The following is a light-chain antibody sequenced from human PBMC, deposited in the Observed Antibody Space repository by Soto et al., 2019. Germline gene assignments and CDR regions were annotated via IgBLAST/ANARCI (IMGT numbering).Light chain of an antibody. CDR2: KVS. J-gene: IGKJ5*01. Sequence: EVVMTQSPLSLPVTLGQPASLSCRSNQSLVHSDGIAYFSWCQQRPGRSPRRLIYKVSNRDSGVPARFSGSGSGTDFALKSSRVEAEDVGVYYCMQGTHWPITFGQGTRLEI. V-gene: IGKV2-30*02. CDR3: MQGTHWPIT. CDR1: QSLVHSDGIAY.